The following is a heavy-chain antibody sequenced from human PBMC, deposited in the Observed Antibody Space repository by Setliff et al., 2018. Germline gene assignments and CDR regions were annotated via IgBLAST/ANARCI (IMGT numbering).Heavy chain of an antibody. CDR3: AREGHNWNSFLPYFDY. J-gene: IGHJ4*02. V-gene: IGHV3-7*01. CDR2: INQEGSEK. D-gene: IGHD1-7*01. Sequence: GGSLRLSCAASGFSFSNYWMGGGREAKGKWLEWVANINQEGSEKYCVGSVKGRFTISRDNAKNSLYLQMNSLRAEDTAVYYCAREGHNWNSFLPYFDYWGQGTLVTVSS. CDR1: GFSFSNYW.